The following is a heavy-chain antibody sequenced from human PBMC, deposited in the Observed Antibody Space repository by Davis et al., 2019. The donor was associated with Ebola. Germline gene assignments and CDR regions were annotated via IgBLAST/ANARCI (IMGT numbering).Heavy chain of an antibody. Sequence: PGGSLRLSCAASGFTFSSYGMHWVRQAPGKGLEWVAVISYDGSNKYYADSVKGRFTISRDNSKNTLYLQMNSLRAEDTAVYYCAISPEWTFDYWGQGTLVTVSS. CDR3: AISPEWTFDY. CDR1: GFTFSSYG. D-gene: IGHD2-8*01. J-gene: IGHJ4*02. CDR2: ISYDGSNK. V-gene: IGHV3-30*03.